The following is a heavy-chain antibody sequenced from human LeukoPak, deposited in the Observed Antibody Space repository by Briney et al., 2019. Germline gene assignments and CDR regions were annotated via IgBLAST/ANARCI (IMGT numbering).Heavy chain of an antibody. CDR2: INHSGST. CDR1: GGSFSGYY. CDR3: ARSYGDYYYYYMDV. D-gene: IGHD4-17*01. V-gene: IGHV4-34*01. J-gene: IGHJ6*03. Sequence: SETLSLTCAVYGGSFSGYYWSWIRQPPGKGLEWIGEINHSGSTNYNPSLKSRVTMSVDTSKNQFSLKLSSVTAADTAVYYCARSYGDYYYYYMDVWGKGTTVTVSS.